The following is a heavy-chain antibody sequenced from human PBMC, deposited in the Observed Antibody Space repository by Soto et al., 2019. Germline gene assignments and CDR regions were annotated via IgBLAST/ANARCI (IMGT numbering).Heavy chain of an antibody. J-gene: IGHJ1*01. D-gene: IGHD4-17*01. Sequence: GGSLRLSCAASGFTFSSYSMNWVRQAPGKGLEWVSSISSSSYIYYADSVKGRFTISRDNAKNSLYLQMNSLRAEDTAVYYCARDSLDDYGDYVRYFQHWGQGTLVTVSS. V-gene: IGHV3-21*01. CDR3: ARDSLDDYGDYVRYFQH. CDR1: GFTFSSYS. CDR2: ISSSSYI.